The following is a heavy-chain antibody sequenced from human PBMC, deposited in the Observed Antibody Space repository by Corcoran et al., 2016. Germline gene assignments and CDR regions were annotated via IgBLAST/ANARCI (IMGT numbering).Heavy chain of an antibody. Sequence: QVQLQESGPGLVKPSETLSLTCTVSGSSISTDYYWGWIRHPPGKGLGWVGNIYHRGSTYYGPSLKSRVTISVDTSKNQFSLKLNSVTAADSAVYYCARLSGGSFSFDYWGQGTLVTVSS. CDR2: IYHRGST. J-gene: IGHJ4*02. D-gene: IGHD3-16*01. CDR3: ARLSGGSFSFDY. CDR1: GSSISTDYY. V-gene: IGHV4-38-2*02.